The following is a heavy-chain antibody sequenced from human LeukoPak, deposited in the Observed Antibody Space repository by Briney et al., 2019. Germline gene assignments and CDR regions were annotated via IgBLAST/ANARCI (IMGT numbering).Heavy chain of an antibody. CDR1: GGSVSSSIYY. CDR3: ASRNDILTVYVFDF. V-gene: IGHV4-39*01. D-gene: IGHD3-9*01. CDR2: IYYSGST. J-gene: IGHJ4*02. Sequence: PSETLSLTCTVSGGSVSSSIYYRGWIRQPPGKGLEWIGSIYYSGSTSYNPSLKSRVTISVDTSKNQFSLKLTSVTAADTAVYYCASRNDILTVYVFDFWGQGTLVTVSS.